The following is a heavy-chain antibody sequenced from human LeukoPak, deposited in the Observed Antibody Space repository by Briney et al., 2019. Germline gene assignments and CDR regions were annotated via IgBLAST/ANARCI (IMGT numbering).Heavy chain of an antibody. D-gene: IGHD3-16*01. CDR2: ISSSSLYT. Sequence: PGGSLRLSCAPPGFTFSDYYMTWIRQAPGKGLRWVSDISSSSLYTNYADSVKGRFTISRDNAKNSLYLQMNSLRAEDTAVYYCARARGGCPDFWGQGTLVTVSS. J-gene: IGHJ4*02. CDR3: ARARGGCPDF. CDR1: GFTFSDYY. V-gene: IGHV3-11*06.